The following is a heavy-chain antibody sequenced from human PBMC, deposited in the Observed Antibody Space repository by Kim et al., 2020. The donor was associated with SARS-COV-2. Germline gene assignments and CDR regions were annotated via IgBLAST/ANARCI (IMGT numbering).Heavy chain of an antibody. CDR3: ARTRITMIVVVTHFDY. J-gene: IGHJ4*02. V-gene: IGHV4-31*02. Sequence: PSLKSRVTKSVETSKNQVSLKLSSVTAADTAVYYCARTRITMIVVVTHFDYWGQGTLVTISS. D-gene: IGHD3-22*01.